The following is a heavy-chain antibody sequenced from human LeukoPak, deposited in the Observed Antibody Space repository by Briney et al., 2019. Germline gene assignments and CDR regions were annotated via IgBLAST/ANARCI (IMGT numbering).Heavy chain of an antibody. V-gene: IGHV4-59*01. Sequence: SETLSLTCTVSGGSISNYYWSWIRQPPGKGLEWIGYIYYSGSTNYNPSLKSRVTISVDTSKNQFSLKLSSVTAADTAVYYCARLGYYYDSSGYSLMYYFDYWGQGTLVTVSS. CDR2: IYYSGST. J-gene: IGHJ4*02. D-gene: IGHD3-22*01. CDR1: GGSISNYY. CDR3: ARLGYYYDSSGYSLMYYFDY.